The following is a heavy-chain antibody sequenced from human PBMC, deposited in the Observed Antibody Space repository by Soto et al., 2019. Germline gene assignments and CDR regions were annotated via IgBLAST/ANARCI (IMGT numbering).Heavy chain of an antibody. CDR3: ARRYGYSFDY. D-gene: IGHD1-1*01. Sequence: QVQLQESGPGLVKPSETLSLTCTVSGGSISSYYWSWIRQPPGKGLEWIGDIYYSGTTNYNPSLKSRVTISVDTSKNQFSLKLSSVTAADTAVYCCARRYGYSFDYWGEGTLVTVSS. CDR1: GGSISSYY. V-gene: IGHV4-59*08. CDR2: IYYSGTT. J-gene: IGHJ4*02.